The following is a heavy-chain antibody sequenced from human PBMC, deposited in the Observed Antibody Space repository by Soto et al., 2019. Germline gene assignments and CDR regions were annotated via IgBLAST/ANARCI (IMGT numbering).Heavy chain of an antibody. Sequence: QVQLQESGPGLVKPSETLSLTCTVSGGSISSYYWSWIRQPPGKGLEWIGYSYYSGSTNYNPSLKSRVTISVDTSKNQSSLKLSSVTAADTAVYYCARISGYYHDAFDIWGQGTMVTVSS. D-gene: IGHD3-3*01. CDR2: SYYSGST. CDR1: GGSISSYY. J-gene: IGHJ3*02. CDR3: ARISGYYHDAFDI. V-gene: IGHV4-59*01.